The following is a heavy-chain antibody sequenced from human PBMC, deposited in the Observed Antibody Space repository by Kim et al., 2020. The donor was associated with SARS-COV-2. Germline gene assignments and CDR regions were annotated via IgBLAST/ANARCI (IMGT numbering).Heavy chain of an antibody. CDR2: IKQDGSEK. CDR3: ARGSFYGANGCFDL. CDR1: GFTFSSYW. J-gene: IGHJ2*01. Sequence: GGSLRLSCAASGFTFSSYWMSWVRQAPGKGLEWVANIKQDGSEKYYVDSVKGRFTISRDNAKNTLYLQMNSLRAEDTAVYYCARGSFYGANGCFDLWGRGTLVTVSS. D-gene: IGHD4-17*01. V-gene: IGHV3-7*01.